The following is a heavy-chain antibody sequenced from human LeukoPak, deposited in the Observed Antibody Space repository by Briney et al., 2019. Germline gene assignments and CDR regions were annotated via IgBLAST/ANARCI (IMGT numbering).Heavy chain of an antibody. CDR3: ATNPYSSSWYGDNWFDP. D-gene: IGHD6-13*01. V-gene: IGHV1-24*01. CDR1: GYTLTELS. Sequence: VASAKVSCKVSGYTLTELSMHWVRQAPGKGLEWMGGFDPEDGETIYAQKFQGRVTMTEDTSTDTAYMELSSLRSEDTAVYYCATNPYSSSWYGDNWFDPWGQGTLVTVSS. CDR2: FDPEDGET. J-gene: IGHJ5*02.